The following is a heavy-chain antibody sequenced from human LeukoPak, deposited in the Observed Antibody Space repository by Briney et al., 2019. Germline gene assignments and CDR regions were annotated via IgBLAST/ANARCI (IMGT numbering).Heavy chain of an antibody. CDR3: AAAEWFMHDGETPFDY. V-gene: IGHV1-58*02. CDR1: GFTFTSSA. CDR2: IVVGSGNT. Sequence: SVKVSCKASGFTFTSSAMQWVRQARGQRLEWIGWIVVGSGNTNYAQKFQERVTITRDMSTSTAYMELSSLRSEDTAVYYCAAAEWFMHDGETPFDYWGQGTLVTVSS. D-gene: IGHD3-3*01. J-gene: IGHJ4*02.